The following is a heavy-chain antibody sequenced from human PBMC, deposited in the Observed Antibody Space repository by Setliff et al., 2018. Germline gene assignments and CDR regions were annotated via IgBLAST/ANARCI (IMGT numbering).Heavy chain of an antibody. CDR3: ARDLGHGGDSDY. V-gene: IGHV4-34*01. D-gene: IGHD2-21*02. CDR1: GFTFSGYY. Sequence: GSLRLSCAASGFTFSGYYMQWVRQAPGEGLEWVGNIGHTGSINYNPSLKNRLTISRDTSKNQVSLKLNSVTATDTAVYYCARDLGHGGDSDYWGQGILVTVSS. CDR2: IGHTGSI. J-gene: IGHJ4*02.